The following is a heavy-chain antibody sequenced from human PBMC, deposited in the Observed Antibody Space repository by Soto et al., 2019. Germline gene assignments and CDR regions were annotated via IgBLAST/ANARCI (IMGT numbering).Heavy chain of an antibody. CDR1: GGSISSSSYY. J-gene: IGHJ4*02. CDR3: ARQDCTNGVFYMAPHYFDY. D-gene: IGHD2-8*01. Sequence: SETLSLTCTVSGGSISSSSYYWGGIRQPPGKGLEWIGSIYYSGSTYYNPSLKSRVTISVDTSKNQFSLKLSSVTAADTAVYYCARQDCTNGVFYMAPHYFDYWGQGTLVTVSS. CDR2: IYYSGST. V-gene: IGHV4-39*01.